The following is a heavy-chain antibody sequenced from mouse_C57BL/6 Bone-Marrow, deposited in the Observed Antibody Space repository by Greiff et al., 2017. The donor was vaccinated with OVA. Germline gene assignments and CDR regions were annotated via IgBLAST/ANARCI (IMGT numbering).Heavy chain of an antibody. D-gene: IGHD1-1*01. CDR1: GYTFTDYE. CDR2: IDPETGGT. CDR3: TRFYDGSSYEDYYAMDY. V-gene: IGHV1-15*01. J-gene: IGHJ4*01. Sequence: QVQLQQSGAELVRPGASVTLSCKASGYTFTDYEMHWVKQTPVHGLEWIGAIDPETGGTAYNQKFKGKAILTADKSSSTAYMELRSLTSEDSAVYYCTRFYDGSSYEDYYAMDYWGQGTSVTVSS.